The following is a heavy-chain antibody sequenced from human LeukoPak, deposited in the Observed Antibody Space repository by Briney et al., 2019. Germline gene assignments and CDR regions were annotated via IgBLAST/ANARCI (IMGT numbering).Heavy chain of an antibody. Sequence: PSETLSLTCTVSGGSISSYYWNWIRQPAGKGLEWIGRIHTSGRINYNPSPKSRITISVDKSKNQFSLELSSVTAADTAVYYCAGFDSSRAGITASFDYWGQGTLVTVSS. CDR3: AGFDSSRAGITASFDY. CDR2: IHTSGRI. J-gene: IGHJ4*02. V-gene: IGHV4-4*07. CDR1: GGSISSYY. D-gene: IGHD1-14*01.